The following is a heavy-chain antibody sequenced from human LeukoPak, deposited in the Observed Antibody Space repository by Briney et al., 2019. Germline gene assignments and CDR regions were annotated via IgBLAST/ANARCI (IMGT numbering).Heavy chain of an antibody. CDR2: VNNDGSTT. D-gene: IGHD3-3*01. CDR3: AKEIGWSGYRPCYFDS. V-gene: IGHV3-74*01. CDR1: GFTFSWYP. Sequence: GGSLRLSCAASGFTFSWYPMHWVRQAPGKGLVWVSRVNNDGSTTTYADSVKGRFTISRDSSLYLQMDRLRAEDTAVYYCAKEIGWSGYRPCYFDSWGQGTLVTVSS. J-gene: IGHJ4*02.